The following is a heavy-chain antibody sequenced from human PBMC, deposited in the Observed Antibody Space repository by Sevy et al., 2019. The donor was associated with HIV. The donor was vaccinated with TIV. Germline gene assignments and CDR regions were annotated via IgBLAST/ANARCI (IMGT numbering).Heavy chain of an antibody. V-gene: IGHV3-11*01. Sequence: GGSLRLSCAASGFTFSDYDMSWIRQAPGKGLEWVSYISSSGSTIYYADSVKGRFTISRDNAKNSLYLQMNSLRAEDTAVYYCARAAGDWAFYYFDYWGQGTLVTVSS. CDR2: ISSSGSTI. D-gene: IGHD3-16*01. CDR1: GFTFSDYD. CDR3: ARAAGDWAFYYFDY. J-gene: IGHJ4*02.